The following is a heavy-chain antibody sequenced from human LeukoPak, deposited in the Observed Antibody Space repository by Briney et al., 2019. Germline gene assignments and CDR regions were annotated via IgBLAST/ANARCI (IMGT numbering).Heavy chain of an antibody. V-gene: IGHV4-30-4*01. J-gene: IGHJ4*02. D-gene: IGHD3-3*01. CDR3: ARGRDFGVVTN. CDR2: IYYSGST. CDR1: GGSISSGDYY. Sequence: SQTLSLTCTVSGGSISSGDYYWSWIRQPPGKGLEWIGYIYYSGSTNYNPSLKSRVTISVDTSKNQFSLKLSSVTAADTAVYYCARGRDFGVVTNWGQGTLVTVSS.